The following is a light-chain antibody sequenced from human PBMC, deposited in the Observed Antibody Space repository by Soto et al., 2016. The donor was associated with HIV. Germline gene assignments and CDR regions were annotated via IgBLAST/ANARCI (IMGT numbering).Light chain of an antibody. CDR2: DAS. Sequence: DIQMTQSPSSLSASVGDRVTITCRASQGINNYLAWYQQKPGKVPKLLICDASTLQSGVPSRFSGSGSGTDFTLTISSLQPEDVATXYCQQYNSAPLTFGGRDQGGNQT. V-gene: IGKV1-27*01. CDR1: QGINNY. CDR3: QQYNSAPLT. J-gene: IGKJ4*01.